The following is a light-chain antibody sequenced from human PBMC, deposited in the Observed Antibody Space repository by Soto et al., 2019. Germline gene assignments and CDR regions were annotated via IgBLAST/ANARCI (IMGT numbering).Light chain of an antibody. Sequence: AIQLTQSPSSLSASVGDRVTITCRASQGISSYLAWYQQKPGKAPKLLIYDASTLQSGVPSRFSGSGSGTDFTLTISCLQSEDFATYYCQQYYSYPLVTFGQGTRLETK. CDR1: QGISSY. J-gene: IGKJ5*01. CDR2: DAS. CDR3: QQYYSYPLVT. V-gene: IGKV1-13*02.